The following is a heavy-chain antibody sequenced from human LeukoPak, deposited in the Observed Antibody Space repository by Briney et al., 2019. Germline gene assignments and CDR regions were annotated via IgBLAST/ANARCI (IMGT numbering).Heavy chain of an antibody. V-gene: IGHV3-30*04. CDR3: ARVTLRATFDY. D-gene: IGHD5-12*01. CDR1: GFTFSSYA. J-gene: IGHJ4*02. Sequence: GGSLRHSCAASGFTFSSYAMHWVRQAPGKGLEWVAVISYDGSNKYYADSVKGRFTISRDNSKNTLYLQMNSLSADDTAVYYCARVTLRATFDYWGQGTLVTVSS. CDR2: ISYDGSNK.